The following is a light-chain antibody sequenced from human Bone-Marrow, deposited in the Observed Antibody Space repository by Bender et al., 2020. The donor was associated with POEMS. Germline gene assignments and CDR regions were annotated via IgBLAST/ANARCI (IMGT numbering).Light chain of an antibody. Sequence: QSALAQPASVSGSPGQSITISCTGNSSDVGTYNLVSWYQQHPGKAPQLMLYEANKRPSGVSNRFSGSKSGNTASLTISGLQAEDEADYYCYSYAGSSTYVFGTGTTVTVL. CDR2: EAN. V-gene: IGLV2-23*01. J-gene: IGLJ1*01. CDR3: YSYAGSSTYV. CDR1: SSDVGTYNL.